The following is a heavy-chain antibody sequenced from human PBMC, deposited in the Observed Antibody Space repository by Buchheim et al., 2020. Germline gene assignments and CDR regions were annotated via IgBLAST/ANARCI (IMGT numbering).Heavy chain of an antibody. Sequence: EVQLVESGGGLVQPGGSLKVSCAASGFTFSGSAMHWVRQASGKGLEWVGRIRSKANNYAIAYAASVKGRFTISRDDSENMVYLQMNSLKTEDTAVYYCTKITYDLLEAYYYGMDFWGQGT. J-gene: IGHJ6*02. CDR1: GFTFSGSA. D-gene: IGHD3-3*01. CDR3: TKITYDLLEAYYYGMDF. CDR2: IRSKANNYAI. V-gene: IGHV3-73*01.